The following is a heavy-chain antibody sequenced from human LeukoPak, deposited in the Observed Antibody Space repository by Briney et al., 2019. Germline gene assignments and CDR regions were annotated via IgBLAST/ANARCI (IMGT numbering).Heavy chain of an antibody. CDR3: AKDEAGGDYDILTGYFDY. Sequence: GGSLRLSCAASGFTVSSNYMSWVRQAPGKGLEWVAIITATGDTAYYADSVKGRFTISRDNSKNTLYLQMNSLRAEDTAVYYCAKDEAGGDYDILTGYFDYWGQGTLVTVSS. CDR2: ITATGDTA. CDR1: GFTVSSNY. J-gene: IGHJ4*02. V-gene: IGHV3-23*01. D-gene: IGHD3-9*01.